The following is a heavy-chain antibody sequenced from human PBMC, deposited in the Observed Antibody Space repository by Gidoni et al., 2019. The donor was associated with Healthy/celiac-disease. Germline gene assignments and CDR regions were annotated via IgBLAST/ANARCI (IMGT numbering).Heavy chain of an antibody. CDR3: ARGGLAYCGGDCYSDAFDI. D-gene: IGHD2-21*01. CDR1: GYTFTSYD. Sequence: VQLVQSGAEVTKPGASVTVSCKASGYTFTSYDINWVRQATGQGLEWMGWMNPNSGNTGYAQKFQGRVTMTRNTSISTAYMELSSLRSEDTAVYYCARGGLAYCGGDCYSDAFDIWGQGTMVTVSS. V-gene: IGHV1-8*01. CDR2: MNPNSGNT. J-gene: IGHJ3*02.